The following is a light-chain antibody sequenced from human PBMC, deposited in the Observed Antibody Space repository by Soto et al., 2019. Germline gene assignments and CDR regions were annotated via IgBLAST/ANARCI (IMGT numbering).Light chain of an antibody. CDR1: QGISSY. CDR2: AAS. CDR3: QQSYRTPHT. J-gene: IGKJ2*01. V-gene: IGKV1-8*01. Sequence: AIRMTQSPSSLSASTGDRVTITCRASQGISSYLAWYQQKPGKAPKLLIYAASTLQSGVPSRFSGSGSGTDFTLTISCLQSEDFATYYCQQSYRTPHTFGQGTKLETK.